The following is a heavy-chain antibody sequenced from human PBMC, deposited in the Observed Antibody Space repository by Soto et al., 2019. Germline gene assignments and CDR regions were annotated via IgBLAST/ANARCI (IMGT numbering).Heavy chain of an antibody. D-gene: IGHD3-9*01. J-gene: IGHJ6*02. V-gene: IGHV1-69*13. Sequence: SVKVSCKASGGTFSSYAISWVRQAPGQGLEWMGGIIPIFGTANYAQKFQGRVTITADESTSTAYMELSSLRSEDTAVYYCARRGPYDILTGYRGLLDYYYGMDVWGQGTTVPVSS. CDR2: IIPIFGTA. CDR1: GGTFSSYA. CDR3: ARRGPYDILTGYRGLLDYYYGMDV.